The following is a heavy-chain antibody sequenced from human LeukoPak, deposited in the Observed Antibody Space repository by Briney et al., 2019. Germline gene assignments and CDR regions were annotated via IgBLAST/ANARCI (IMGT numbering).Heavy chain of an antibody. J-gene: IGHJ6*03. V-gene: IGHV4-34*01. D-gene: IGHD6-13*01. CDR2: INHSGST. CDR1: GGSFSGYY. CDR3: ARGRVSSSSWSSTYYYYFYMDV. Sequence: SETLSLTCAVYGGSFSGYYWGGIRQPPGKGLEWIGEINHSGSTNYNPSLKSRVTISVDTSKNHFSLELSSVTAADTAVYFCARGRVSSSSWSSTYYYYFYMDVWGKGTTVTVSS.